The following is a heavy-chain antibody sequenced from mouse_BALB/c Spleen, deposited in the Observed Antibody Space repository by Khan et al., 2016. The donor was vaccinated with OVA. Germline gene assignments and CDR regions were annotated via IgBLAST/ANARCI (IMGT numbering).Heavy chain of an antibody. V-gene: IGHV10-1*02. CDR1: GFTFNTYA. J-gene: IGHJ3*01. CDR2: IKNKSNNYAT. CDR3: GRQSYGYSWFVY. D-gene: IGHD2-2*01. Sequence: EVQLVESGGGLVQPKGSLKLSCAASGFTFNTYAMNWVRQAPGKGLEWVARIKNKSNNYATYYADSVKDRFTISRDDSQSMLYLHMNNVKTEDTAMYYCGRQSYGYSWFVYWGQGTLVTVSA.